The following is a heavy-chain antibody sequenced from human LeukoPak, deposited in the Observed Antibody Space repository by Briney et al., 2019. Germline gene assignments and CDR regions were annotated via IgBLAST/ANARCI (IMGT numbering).Heavy chain of an antibody. Sequence: SVKVSCKASGYPFTNFYVHWVRLAPGQGLEWMGGIIPIFGTANYAQKFQGRVTITTDESTSTAYMELSSLRSEDTAVYYCARDFSGRGNWFDPWGQGTLVTVSS. CDR3: ARDFSGRGNWFDP. CDR2: IIPIFGTA. D-gene: IGHD1-26*01. CDR1: GYPFTNFY. V-gene: IGHV1-69*05. J-gene: IGHJ5*02.